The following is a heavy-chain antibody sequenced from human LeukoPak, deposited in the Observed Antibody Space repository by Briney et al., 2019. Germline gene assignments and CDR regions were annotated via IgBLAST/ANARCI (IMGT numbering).Heavy chain of an antibody. Sequence: GGSLRLSCAAPGFSFSIHFMKWVRQAPGKGLEWVSSISRTSEYIHYADSVRGRFAISRDNAKNSVYLQMNSLRAEDTAVYFCAGGGDFDYWGQGILVTVSA. CDR1: GFSFSIHF. CDR2: ISRTSEYI. D-gene: IGHD3-16*01. CDR3: AGGGDFDY. V-gene: IGHV3-21*01. J-gene: IGHJ4*02.